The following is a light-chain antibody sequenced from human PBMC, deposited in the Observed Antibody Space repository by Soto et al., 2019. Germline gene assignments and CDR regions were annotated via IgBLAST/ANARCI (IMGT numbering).Light chain of an antibody. J-gene: IGLJ2*01. CDR2: GNS. V-gene: IGLV1-40*01. CDR3: QSYDSSLSGYVV. Sequence: QSVLTQPPSASGAPGQRVTISCTGSSSNIGAGYDVHWYQQLPGTAPKLLIYGNSNRPSGVPDRFSGSKSGTSASLAITGLEAEDEADDYCQSYDSSLSGYVVFGGGTKLTVL. CDR1: SSNIGAGYD.